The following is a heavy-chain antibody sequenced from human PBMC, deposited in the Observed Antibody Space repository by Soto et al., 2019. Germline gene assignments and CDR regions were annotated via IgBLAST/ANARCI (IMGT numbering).Heavy chain of an antibody. CDR1: GGSFSGYY. J-gene: IGHJ6*02. V-gene: IGHV4-34*01. D-gene: IGHD4-17*01. CDR3: ARDAPRTVTTAGGMDV. Sequence: QVQLQQWGAGLLKPSETLSLTCAVYGGSFSGYYWSWIRQPPGKGLEWIGEINHSGSTSYNPSLTSRVTISVDTSKNQFSLKLSSVTAADTAVYYCARDAPRTVTTAGGMDVWGQGTTVTVSS. CDR2: INHSGST.